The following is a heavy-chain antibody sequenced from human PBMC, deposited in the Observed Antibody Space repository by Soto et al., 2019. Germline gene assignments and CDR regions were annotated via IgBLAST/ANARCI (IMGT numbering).Heavy chain of an antibody. J-gene: IGHJ4*02. V-gene: IGHV1-3*01. D-gene: IGHD3-22*01. CDR3: ARGPANYYDSSGYYRLFDY. Sequence: ASVKVSCKASGYTFTSYAMHWVRQAPGQRLEWMGWINAGNGNTKYSQKFQGRVTITRDTSASTAYMELSSLRSEDTAVYYCARGPANYYDSSGYYRLFDYWGQGTLVTVSS. CDR2: INAGNGNT. CDR1: GYTFTSYA.